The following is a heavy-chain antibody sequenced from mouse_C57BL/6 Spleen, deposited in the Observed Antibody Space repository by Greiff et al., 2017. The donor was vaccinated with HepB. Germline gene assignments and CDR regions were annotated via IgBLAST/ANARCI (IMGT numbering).Heavy chain of an antibody. CDR3: AAYDGYFSLFAY. CDR1: GYTFTSYW. CDR2: INPSNGGT. J-gene: IGHJ3*01. Sequence: VQLQQPGTELVKPGASVKLSCKASGYTFTSYWMHWVKQRPGQGLEWIGNINPSNGGTNYNEKFKSKATLTVDKSSSTAYMQLSILTSEDSAVYYCAAYDGYFSLFAYWGQGTLVTVSA. D-gene: IGHD2-3*01. V-gene: IGHV1-53*01.